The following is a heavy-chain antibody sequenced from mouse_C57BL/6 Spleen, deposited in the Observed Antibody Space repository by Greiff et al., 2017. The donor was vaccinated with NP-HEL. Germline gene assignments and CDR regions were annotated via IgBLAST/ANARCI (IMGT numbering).Heavy chain of an antibody. J-gene: IGHJ2*01. V-gene: IGHV3-6*01. D-gene: IGHD1-1*01. CDR1: GYSITSGYY. CDR3: ARERYGSSLYYFDY. CDR2: ISYDGSN. Sequence: ESGPGLVKPSQSLSLTCSVTGYSITSGYYWNWIRQFPGNKLEWMGYISYDGSNNYNPSLKNRISITRDTSKNQFFLKLNSVTTEDTATYYCARERYGSSLYYFDYWGQGTTLTVSS.